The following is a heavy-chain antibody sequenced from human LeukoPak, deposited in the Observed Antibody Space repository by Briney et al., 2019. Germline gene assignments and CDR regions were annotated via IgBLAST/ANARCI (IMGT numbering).Heavy chain of an antibody. CDR2: ISYDGNNK. D-gene: IGHD3-22*01. V-gene: IGHV3-30-3*01. J-gene: IGHJ4*02. CDR3: AKGGTYYYDNNGFLRHLDY. Sequence: GGSLRLSCAASGFTFSSYAMHWVRQAPGKGLEWVAVISYDGNNKYFADSVKGRFTISRDNSKNTLYLQMNSLRAEDTAVYYCAKGGTYYYDNNGFLRHLDYWGQGTLVTVSS. CDR1: GFTFSSYA.